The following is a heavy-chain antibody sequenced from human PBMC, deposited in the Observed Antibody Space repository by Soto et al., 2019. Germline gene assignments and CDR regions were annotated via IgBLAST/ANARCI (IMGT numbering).Heavy chain of an antibody. V-gene: IGHV4-31*03. CDR3: SRTPDFRFRVLFDP. J-gene: IGHJ5*02. D-gene: IGHD2-15*01. Sequence: SVTLSLTCTVSGGSISSSGYHWGWIRQHPGKGLEWIGYIYYRGSTYYNPSLKSRVTISVDTSENQFSLNLSSVTAADTAVYYFSRTPDFRFRVLFDPRGQGKVGTVS. CDR1: GGSISSSGYH. CDR2: IYYRGST.